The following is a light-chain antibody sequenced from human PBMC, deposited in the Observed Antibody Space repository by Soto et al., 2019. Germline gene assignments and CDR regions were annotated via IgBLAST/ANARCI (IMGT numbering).Light chain of an antibody. J-gene: IGKJ4*01. Sequence: EIVLTQSPGTLSLSPGERATLSCRASQSVTTLAWYQQKPGQAPRLLIYGASTSATGIPDRFSGSGSGTDFTLTISTREPEDFSVYYCQQYGSSPPLTFGGGTKVEIK. V-gene: IGKV3-20*01. CDR2: GAS. CDR1: QSVTT. CDR3: QQYGSSPPLT.